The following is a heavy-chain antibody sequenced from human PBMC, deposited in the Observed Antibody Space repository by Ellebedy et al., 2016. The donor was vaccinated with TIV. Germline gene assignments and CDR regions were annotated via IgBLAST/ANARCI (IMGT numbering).Heavy chain of an antibody. Sequence: PGGSLRLSCAASGFTFSNYAMHWVRQAPGKGLEWVAVISYDGNTKYYADSVQGRFTISRDDSKNTHYLQMNSLRAEDTAVYYCAKEDDCYFDYWGQGTLVTVSS. CDR2: ISYDGNTK. CDR1: GFTFSNYA. CDR3: AKEDDCYFDY. J-gene: IGHJ4*02. D-gene: IGHD1-1*01. V-gene: IGHV3-30-3*01.